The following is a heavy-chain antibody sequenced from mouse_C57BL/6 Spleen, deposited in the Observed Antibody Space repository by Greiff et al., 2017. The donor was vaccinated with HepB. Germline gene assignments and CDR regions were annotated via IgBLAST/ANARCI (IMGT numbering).Heavy chain of an antibody. J-gene: IGHJ3*01. V-gene: IGHV14-1*01. D-gene: IGHD1-1*01. Sequence: EVQLQESGAELVRPGASVKLSCTASGFNIKDYYMHWVKQRPEQGLEWIGRIDPEDGDTEYAPKFQGKATMTADTSSNTAYLQLSSLTSEDTAVYYCTLITTVGPAWFAYWGQGTLVTVSA. CDR1: GFNIKDYY. CDR2: IDPEDGDT. CDR3: TLITTVGPAWFAY.